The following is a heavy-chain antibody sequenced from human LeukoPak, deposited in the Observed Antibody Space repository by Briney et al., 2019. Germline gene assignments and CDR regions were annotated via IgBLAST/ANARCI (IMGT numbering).Heavy chain of an antibody. CDR3: ARHYGVYYYYFYMDV. J-gene: IGHJ6*03. CDR1: GYTFTSYG. CDR2: ISAYNGNT. V-gene: IGHV1-18*01. D-gene: IGHD4-17*01. Sequence: GASVKVSCKASGYTFTSYGISWVRQAPGQGLEWIGWISAYNGNTNYGQKFQGRVTMTTDTSTTTAYMELRSLTSDDTAVYYCARHYGVYYYYFYMDVWGEGTTVTVSS.